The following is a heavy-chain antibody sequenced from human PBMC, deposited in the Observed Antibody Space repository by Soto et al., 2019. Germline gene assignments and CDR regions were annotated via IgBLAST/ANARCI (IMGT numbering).Heavy chain of an antibody. CDR2: TNPGDSES. CDR1: GYSFTNYW. CDR3: ARPSNNYVAY. V-gene: IGHV5-51*01. J-gene: IGHJ4*02. Sequence: GESLKISCKGSGYSFTNYWIGWVRQMPGKGLEWMANTNPGDSESIYSPSFQGQVTISADKSISTAYLQWNSLKASDTAMYYCARPSNNYVAYWGQGTLVTVSS.